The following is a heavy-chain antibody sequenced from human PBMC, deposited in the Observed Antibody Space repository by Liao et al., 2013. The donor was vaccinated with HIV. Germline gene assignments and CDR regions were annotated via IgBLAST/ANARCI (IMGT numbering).Heavy chain of an antibody. D-gene: IGHD5-12*01. J-gene: IGHJ4*02. CDR1: GGSISSGGYS. CDR2: IYHSGRT. CDR3: AREGPSGYDVYFFDY. Sequence: QLQLEESGSGLVTPSQTLSLTCAVSGGSISSGGYSWSWIRQPPGKGLEWIGYIYHSGRTCYNPSLKSRVTISVDTSKNQFSLKLSSVTAADTAVYYCAREGPSGYDVYFFDYWGQGTLVTVSS. V-gene: IGHV4-30-2*01.